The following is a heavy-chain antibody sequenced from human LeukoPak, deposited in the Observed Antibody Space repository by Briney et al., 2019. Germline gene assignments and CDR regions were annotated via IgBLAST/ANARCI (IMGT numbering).Heavy chain of an antibody. V-gene: IGHV4-4*02. CDR2: IHHGGTT. D-gene: IGHD6-19*01. Sequence: SETLSLTCAISSGSINTNDWCSWVRQPPGKGLEWIGEIHHGGTTHYNPSLKSRLTMSIDKSKNQLSLRLNSVTAADTAVYYCARGPTSGWYRYFDYWGQGTLVTVSS. CDR1: SGSINTNDW. CDR3: ARGPTSGWYRYFDY. J-gene: IGHJ4*02.